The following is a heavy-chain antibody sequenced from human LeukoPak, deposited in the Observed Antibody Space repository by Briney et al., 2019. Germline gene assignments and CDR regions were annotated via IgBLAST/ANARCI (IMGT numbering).Heavy chain of an antibody. CDR3: ARSLRNYYGSGSYFPS. CDR1: GYTFTSYA. J-gene: IGHJ4*02. CDR2: INAGNGNT. V-gene: IGHV1-3*01. Sequence: EASVTVSCTASGYTFTSYAMHWVRQAPGQRLEWMGWINAGNGNTKYSQKFQGRVTITKDTSASTAYMELSSLRSEDTAVYYCARSLRNYYGSGSYFPSWGQGTLVTVSS. D-gene: IGHD3-10*01.